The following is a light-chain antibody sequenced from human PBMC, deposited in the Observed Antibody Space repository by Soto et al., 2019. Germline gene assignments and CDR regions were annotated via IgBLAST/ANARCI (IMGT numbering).Light chain of an antibody. CDR1: NNDVGGFNL. J-gene: IGLJ3*02. Sequence: QSVLTQPASVSGSPGQSITIPCTGTNNDVGGFNLVSWYQQHPVKAPKLIVFGVTERPSGVSNRFSGSKSGNTASLTISGLQAEDEGDYYCCSYAGSGNDWIFGGGTKLTVL. CDR2: GVT. CDR3: CSYAGSGNDWI. V-gene: IGLV2-23*02.